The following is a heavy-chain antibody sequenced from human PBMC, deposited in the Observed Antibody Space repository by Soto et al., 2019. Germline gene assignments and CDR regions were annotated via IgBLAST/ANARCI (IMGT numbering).Heavy chain of an antibody. D-gene: IGHD6-13*01. J-gene: IGHJ4*02. V-gene: IGHV3-33*01. Sequence: QVQLAASGGGVVQPGRSLRLSCPASGFTFSNYAMHWVRQAPGKGLQWVAIIWYDGSNKYYADSVKGRFTISRDNSKNTVYLQMNSLRAEDTAVYYCARGSGVSAADFDYWGQGTLVTVSS. CDR2: IWYDGSNK. CDR3: ARGSGVSAADFDY. CDR1: GFTFSNYA.